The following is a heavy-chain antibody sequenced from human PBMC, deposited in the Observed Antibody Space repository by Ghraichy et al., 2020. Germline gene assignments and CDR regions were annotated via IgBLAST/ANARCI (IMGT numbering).Heavy chain of an antibody. CDR3: ARDWGGEKNYFDY. CDR2: IDYSGIT. V-gene: IGHV4-59*01. J-gene: IGHJ4*02. CDR1: GGSITSYY. D-gene: IGHD3-10*01. Sequence: SETLSLTCTVSGGSITSYYWSWIRQTPGQELEWIGYIDYSGITNYNPSLKSRVTLSVDTSKNEVSLKLNSVTAADTGVDYCARDWGGEKNYFDYGGQGKLVTVSS.